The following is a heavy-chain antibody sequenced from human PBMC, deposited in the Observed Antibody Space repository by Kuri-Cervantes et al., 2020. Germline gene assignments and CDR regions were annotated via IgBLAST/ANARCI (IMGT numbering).Heavy chain of an antibody. Sequence: ASVKVSCKATGYSFTTNEITWVRQARGQGLEWMGWINTYSGNTVYADKFQGRITMARDTSTGTAYMDLRSLRSDDTAVYYCARFIRGGYQPHSDYWGQGTLVTVSS. V-gene: IGHV1-18*01. CDR2: INTYSGNT. CDR3: ARFIRGGYQPHSDY. D-gene: IGHD5-12*01. J-gene: IGHJ4*02. CDR1: GYSFTTNE.